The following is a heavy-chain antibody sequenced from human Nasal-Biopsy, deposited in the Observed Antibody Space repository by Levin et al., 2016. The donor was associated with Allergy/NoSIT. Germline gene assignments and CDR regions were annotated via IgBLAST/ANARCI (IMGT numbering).Heavy chain of an antibody. D-gene: IGHD2-15*01. CDR2: ISFDGSNK. J-gene: IGHJ4*02. Sequence: GGSLRLSCAASGFTFTTYAMHWVRQAPGKGLEWVALISFDGSNKYYVDSVKGRFTISRDNSKDTVFLQMTSLRRDDTAVYYCVTGDQCRGQSCSRLPHDYWGQGTVVSVSA. CDR1: GFTFTTYA. V-gene: IGHV3-30*03. CDR3: VTGDQCRGQSCSRLPHDY.